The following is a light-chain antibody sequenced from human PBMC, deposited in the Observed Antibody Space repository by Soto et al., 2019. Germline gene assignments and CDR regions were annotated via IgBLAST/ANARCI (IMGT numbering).Light chain of an antibody. V-gene: IGKV3-11*01. CDR1: ESVGSY. Sequence: EIVLTQSPATLSVSPGERATLSCRASESVGSYLAWYQQKPGQAPRLLIYDASNRATGIPVRFTGSGSGTDFTLTISSLEPEDFAVFYCQQYGSSEIIFGQGTRLEIK. CDR2: DAS. J-gene: IGKJ5*01. CDR3: QQYGSSEII.